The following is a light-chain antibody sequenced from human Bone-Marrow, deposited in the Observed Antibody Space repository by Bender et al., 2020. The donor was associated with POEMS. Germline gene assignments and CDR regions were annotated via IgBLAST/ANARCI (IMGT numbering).Light chain of an antibody. V-gene: IGLV2-8*01. J-gene: IGLJ3*02. CDR1: SSDVGGYNN. CDR2: DVT. CDR3: SSYAGNSMM. Sequence: QSALTQPPSASGSPGQSVAISCTGTSSDVGGYNNVCWYQQHPGKVPKLMIYDVTNRPSGVPDRFSGSKSGNTASLTVSGLQAEDEADYYCSSYAGNSMMFGGGTKLTVL.